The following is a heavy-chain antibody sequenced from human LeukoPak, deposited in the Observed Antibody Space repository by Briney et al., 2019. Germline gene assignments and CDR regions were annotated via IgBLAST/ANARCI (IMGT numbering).Heavy chain of an antibody. J-gene: IGHJ6*02. V-gene: IGHV3-73*01. D-gene: IGHD4-17*01. CDR1: GLTFSGSA. CDR2: IRSKANSYAT. CDR3: ATTVTNGMDV. Sequence: GGSLRLSCAASGLTFSGSAMHWVRQASGKGLEWVGRIRSKANSYATAYAASVKGRFTISRDDSKNRAYLQMNSLKTEDTAVYYCATTVTNGMDVWGQGTTVTVSS.